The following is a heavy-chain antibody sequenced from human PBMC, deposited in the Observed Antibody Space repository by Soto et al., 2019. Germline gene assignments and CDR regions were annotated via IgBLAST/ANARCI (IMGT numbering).Heavy chain of an antibody. CDR1: GFTFSSYW. Sequence: QLGGSLRLSCAASGFTFSSYWMSWVRQAPGKGLEWVANIKQDGSEKYYVDSVKGRFTISRDNAKNLLYLQMNSLRAEDTAVYYCARGYSGYDLHYYYYMDVWGKGTTVTVSS. D-gene: IGHD5-12*01. CDR3: ARGYSGYDLHYYYYMDV. V-gene: IGHV3-7*01. J-gene: IGHJ6*03. CDR2: IKQDGSEK.